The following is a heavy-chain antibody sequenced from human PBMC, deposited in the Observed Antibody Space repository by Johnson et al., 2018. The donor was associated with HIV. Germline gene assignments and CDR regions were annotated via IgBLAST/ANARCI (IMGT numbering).Heavy chain of an antibody. CDR3: ATRDPTHRPGVFDI. J-gene: IGHJ3*02. CDR2: ISSSGSTI. D-gene: IGHD1-14*01. Sequence: WISYISSSGSTIYYADSVKGRFTISRDNAKNSLYLQMNSLRAEDTAVYYCATRDPTHRPGVFDIWGQGTMVTISS. V-gene: IGHV3-11*04.